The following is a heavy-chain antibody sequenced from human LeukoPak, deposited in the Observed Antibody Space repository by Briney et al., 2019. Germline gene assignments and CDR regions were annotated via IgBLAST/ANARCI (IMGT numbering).Heavy chain of an antibody. D-gene: IGHD1-26*01. J-gene: IGHJ3*02. V-gene: IGHV4-39*01. CDR1: GGSITSSSYY. CDR3: ARRGGSPLGAFDI. CDR2: IYYTGGT. Sequence: KPSETLSLTCSVSGGSITSSSYYWAWIRQPPEKGLEWIGSIYYTGGTYYSPSLKSRVTISVDTSKNQFSLKLSSVTAADTAVYYCARRGGSPLGAFDIWGQGTMVTVSS.